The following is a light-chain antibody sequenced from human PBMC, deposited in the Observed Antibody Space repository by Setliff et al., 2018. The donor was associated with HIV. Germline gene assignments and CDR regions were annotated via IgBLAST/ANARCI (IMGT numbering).Light chain of an antibody. CDR2: YDS. V-gene: IGLV3-21*04. Sequence: SYELTQPPSVSVAPGKTARITCGGNNIGSKSVHWYQQKPGQAPVLVISYDSDRPSGIPERFSGSNSGNTATLTISRVEAGDEADYYCQVWDSSSDHPYVFGTGTKV. CDR1: NIGSKS. CDR3: QVWDSSSDHPYV. J-gene: IGLJ1*01.